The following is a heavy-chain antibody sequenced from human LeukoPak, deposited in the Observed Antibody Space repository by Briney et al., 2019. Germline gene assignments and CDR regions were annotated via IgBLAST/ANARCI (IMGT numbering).Heavy chain of an antibody. J-gene: IGHJ6*03. CDR3: TKDTSSYYLHYMDV. Sequence: HPGRSLRLSCVASGFTFDDYAMHWVRQAPGKGLEWVSGISWHSGTIAYADSVKGRFTISRDNAKNSLYLQLNSLRAEDTALYFCTKDTSSYYLHYMDVWGKGTPVTVSS. V-gene: IGHV3-9*01. CDR1: GFTFDDYA. D-gene: IGHD6-13*01. CDR2: ISWHSGTI.